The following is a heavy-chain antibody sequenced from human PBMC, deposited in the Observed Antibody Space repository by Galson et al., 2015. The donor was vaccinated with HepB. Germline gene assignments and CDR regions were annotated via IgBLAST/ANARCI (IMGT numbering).Heavy chain of an antibody. CDR3: AHRRGGGCSGSSCPDAVDF. J-gene: IGHJ3*01. CDR1: GFSRRTSGVG. Sequence: PALAIPTQTLTLTCTFSGFSRRTSGVGVAWIRQPQGTALEWLSITHWDADKRYSPSLQSRPTVTNDTYTNQVVLRMTDMDPVDTATYYSAHRRGGGCSGSSCPDAVDFWGQGTIVTVSS. D-gene: IGHD2-15*01. V-gene: IGHV2-5*02. CDR2: THWDADK.